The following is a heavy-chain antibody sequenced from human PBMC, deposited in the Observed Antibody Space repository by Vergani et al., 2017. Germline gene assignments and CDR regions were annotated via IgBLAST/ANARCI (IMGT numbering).Heavy chain of an antibody. J-gene: IGHJ6*02. Sequence: EVQLLQSEGAVVQPGGSLRLSCVASGFTFSSHAMSWVRQGHGQGLEWVSSIKNTGDSTHYADSVKGRSTISRDNSKNTLYLQMNSLSAGDTAVYYCAKANPRNSGYDYLYYYHAMDVWGQGTTVTVSS. D-gene: IGHD5-12*01. CDR3: AKANPRNSGYDYLYYYHAMDV. CDR2: IKNTGDST. CDR1: GFTFSSHA. V-gene: IGHV3-23*01.